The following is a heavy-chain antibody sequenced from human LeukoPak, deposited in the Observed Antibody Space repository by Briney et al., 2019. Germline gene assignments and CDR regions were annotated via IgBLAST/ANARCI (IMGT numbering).Heavy chain of an antibody. CDR1: GGSFSGYY. CDR2: INHSGST. Sequence: SETLSLTCAVYGGSFSGYYWSWIRQPPGKGLEWIGEINHSGSTNYNPSLKSRVTISVDTSKNQFSLKLSSVTAADTAVYYCARWYYYGSGSSQWGPGTLVTVSS. V-gene: IGHV4-34*01. D-gene: IGHD3-10*01. CDR3: ARWYYYGSGSSQ. J-gene: IGHJ4*02.